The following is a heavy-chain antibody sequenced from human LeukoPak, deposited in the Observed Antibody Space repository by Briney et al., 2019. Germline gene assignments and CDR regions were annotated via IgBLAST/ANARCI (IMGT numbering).Heavy chain of an antibody. D-gene: IGHD3-22*01. J-gene: IGHJ1*01. Sequence: SQTLSLTCTVSGGSISSGGYYWSWIRQPPGKGLEWIEYIYHSGSTYYNPSLKSRVTISVDTSKNQFSLKLSSVTAADTAVYFCASPRGDDSGGYYTWYFHHWGQGILVTVSS. V-gene: IGHV4-30-2*01. CDR1: GGSISSGGYY. CDR2: IYHSGST. CDR3: ASPRGDDSGGYYTWYFHH.